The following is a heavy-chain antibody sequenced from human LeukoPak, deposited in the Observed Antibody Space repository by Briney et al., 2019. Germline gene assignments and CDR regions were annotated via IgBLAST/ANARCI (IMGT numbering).Heavy chain of an antibody. Sequence: SETLSLTCAVYGGSFSGYYWSWIRQPPGKGLEWIGEINHSGNTNYNPSLKSRVTISVDTSKNQFSLKLSSVTAADTAVYYCARFNSGSYQHYFDYWGQGTLVTVSS. CDR1: GGSFSGYY. D-gene: IGHD1-26*01. CDR2: INHSGNT. J-gene: IGHJ4*02. V-gene: IGHV4-34*01. CDR3: ARFNSGSYQHYFDY.